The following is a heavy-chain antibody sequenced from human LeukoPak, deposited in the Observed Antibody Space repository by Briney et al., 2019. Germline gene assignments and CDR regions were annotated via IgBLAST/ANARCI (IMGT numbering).Heavy chain of an antibody. CDR3: AKGDQWELPFDY. CDR2: IRYDGSNK. J-gene: IGHJ4*02. V-gene: IGHV3-30*02. D-gene: IGHD1-26*01. Sequence: GGSLRLSCAASGFTFSSYGMHWVRQAPGKGLEWEAFIRYDGSNKYYADSVKGRFTISRDNSKNTLYLQMNSLRAEDTAVCYCAKGDQWELPFDYWGQGTLVTVSS. CDR1: GFTFSSYG.